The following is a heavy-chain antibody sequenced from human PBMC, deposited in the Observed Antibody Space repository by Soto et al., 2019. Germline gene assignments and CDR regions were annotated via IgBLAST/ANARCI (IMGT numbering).Heavy chain of an antibody. D-gene: IGHD3-22*01. CDR3: ASLKTYYYDSRGSRPGYGMDV. CDR2: YYYSGST. CDR1: GDSIGRDGYY. J-gene: IGHJ6*02. V-gene: IGHV4-61*08. Sequence: SETLSLTCSVSGDSIGRDGYYWTWIRQHPGEGLEWIGYYYYSGSTNYNPSLKSRVTISVDTSKNQFSLKLSSVTAADTAVYYCASLKTYYYDSRGSRPGYGMDVWGQGTTVTVSS.